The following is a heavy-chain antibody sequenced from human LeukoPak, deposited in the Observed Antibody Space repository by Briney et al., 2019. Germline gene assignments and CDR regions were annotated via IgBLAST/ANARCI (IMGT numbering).Heavy chain of an antibody. CDR2: IYYSGST. J-gene: IGHJ6*03. CDR3: ASFYGGYYYYMDV. CDR1: GGSISSYY. Sequence: SETLSLTCTVSGGSISSYYWSWVRQPPGKGLEWVGYIYYSGSTNYNPSLKSRVTMSVDTSKNQFSLKLNSVTAADTAVYYCASFYGGYYYYMDVWGKGTTVTVSS. D-gene: IGHD4-17*01. V-gene: IGHV4-59*08.